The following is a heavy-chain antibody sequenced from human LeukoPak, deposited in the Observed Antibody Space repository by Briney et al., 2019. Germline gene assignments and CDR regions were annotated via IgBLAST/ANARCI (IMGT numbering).Heavy chain of an antibody. Sequence: SQTLSLTCAISGDSVSSKNAAWNWIRQSPSRGFEWLGRTYYRSKWYNDYAASVKGRITINPDTSKNQFSLHLNPVTPEDAAVYYCARSTGWLNGNWGQGILVTVSS. CDR1: GDSVSSKNAA. V-gene: IGHV6-1*01. J-gene: IGHJ4*02. CDR3: ARSTGWLNGN. D-gene: IGHD2-8*02. CDR2: TYYRSKWYN.